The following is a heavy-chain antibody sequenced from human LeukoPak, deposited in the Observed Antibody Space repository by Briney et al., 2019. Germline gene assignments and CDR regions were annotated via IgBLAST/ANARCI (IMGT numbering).Heavy chain of an antibody. CDR1: GYTFTSYG. CDR2: ISAYNGNT. J-gene: IGHJ4*02. D-gene: IGHD2-2*01. V-gene: IGHV1-18*04. Sequence: ASVKVSCKASGYTFTSYGISWVRQAPGQGLEWMGWISAYNGNTNYAQKLQGRVTMTTDTSTSTAHMELRSLRSDDTAVYYCASHCSSTSCCADYWGQGTLVTVSS. CDR3: ASHCSSTSCCADY.